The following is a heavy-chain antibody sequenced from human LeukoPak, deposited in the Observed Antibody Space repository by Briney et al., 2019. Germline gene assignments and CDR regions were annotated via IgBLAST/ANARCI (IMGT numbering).Heavy chain of an antibody. CDR1: GFTFSSFA. J-gene: IGHJ1*01. V-gene: IGHV3-23*01. CDR2: ICYSGSGT. CDR3: AKTFYSGSGSELPHH. D-gene: IGHD3-10*01. Sequence: GGSLRLYCAASGFTFSSFAMVWVRHAPGQGLVWVLTICYSGSGTYYADYVTGRFPISRDHTENTVYLQMTSLRVEDTAEYYCAKTFYSGSGSELPHHWGQGTLVTVSS.